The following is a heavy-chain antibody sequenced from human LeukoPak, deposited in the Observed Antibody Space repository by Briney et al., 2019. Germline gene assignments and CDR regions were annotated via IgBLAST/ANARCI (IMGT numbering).Heavy chain of an antibody. CDR1: GGSISSSSYY. CDR2: IYHSGST. CDR3: ARVNGISSYFDY. J-gene: IGHJ4*02. D-gene: IGHD3-9*01. V-gene: IGHV4-39*07. Sequence: SETLSLTCTVSGGSISSSSYYWGWIRQPPGKGLEWIGSIYHSGSTYYNPSLKSRVTISVDTSKNQFSLKLSSVTAADTAVYYRARVNGISSYFDYWGQGTLVTVSS.